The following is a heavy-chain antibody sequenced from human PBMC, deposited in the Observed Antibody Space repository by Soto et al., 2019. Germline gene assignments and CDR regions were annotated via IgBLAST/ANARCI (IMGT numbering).Heavy chain of an antibody. V-gene: IGHV4-39*01. Sequence: TRSHSCYRSRVSVSGDDCCWGWIRQPPGKGLEWIGSIYYGGSTYYNPSLKSRVTISVDTSKNQFSLKLSSVTAADTAVYYCARPVVLKGSYYGMDVWGQGNKVTCSS. D-gene: IGHD2-15*01. J-gene: IGHJ6*02. CDR2: IYYGGST. CDR1: RVSVSGDDCC. CDR3: ARPVVLKGSYYGMDV.